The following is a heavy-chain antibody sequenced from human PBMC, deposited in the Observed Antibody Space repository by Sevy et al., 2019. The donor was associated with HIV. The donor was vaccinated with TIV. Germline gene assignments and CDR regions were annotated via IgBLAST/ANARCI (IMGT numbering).Heavy chain of an antibody. CDR2: ISYDGSNK. D-gene: IGHD3-10*01. Sequence: GRSLRLSCAASGFTFSSYAMHWVRQAPGKGLEWVAVISYDGSNKYYADSVKGRFTISRDNSKNTLYLQMNSLRAEDTAVYYCARDAAMVRGVITYGMDVWGQGTTVTVSS. CDR3: ARDAAMVRGVITYGMDV. V-gene: IGHV3-30*04. J-gene: IGHJ6*02. CDR1: GFTFSSYA.